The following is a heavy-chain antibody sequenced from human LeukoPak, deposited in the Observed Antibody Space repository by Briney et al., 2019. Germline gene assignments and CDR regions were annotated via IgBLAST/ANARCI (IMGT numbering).Heavy chain of an antibody. CDR3: ARDRVYSGSPGVFGY. Sequence: ASVKVSCKASGYTFTSYGISWVRQAPGQGLEWMGWINPNSGGTNYAQKFQGRVTMTRDTSISTAYMELSRLRSDDTAVYYCARDRVYSGSPGVFGYWGQGTLVTVSS. D-gene: IGHD1-26*01. V-gene: IGHV1-2*02. CDR2: INPNSGGT. CDR1: GYTFTSYG. J-gene: IGHJ4*02.